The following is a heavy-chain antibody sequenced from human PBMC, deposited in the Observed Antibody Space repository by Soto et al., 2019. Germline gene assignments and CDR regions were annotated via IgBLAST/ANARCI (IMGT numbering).Heavy chain of an antibody. D-gene: IGHD2-2*01. CDR1: GFTFSSYG. Sequence: GGSLRLSCAASGFTFSSYGMHWVRQAPGKGLEWVAVISYDGSNKYYADSVKGRFTISRDNSKNTLYLQMNSLRAEDTAVYYGAKDLRAYSGGTSCYDYWGQGTLVTVSS. CDR2: ISYDGSNK. V-gene: IGHV3-30*18. CDR3: AKDLRAYSGGTSCYDY. J-gene: IGHJ4*02.